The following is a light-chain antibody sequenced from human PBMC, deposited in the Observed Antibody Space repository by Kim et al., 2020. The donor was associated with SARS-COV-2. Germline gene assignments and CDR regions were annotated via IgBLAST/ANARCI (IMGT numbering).Light chain of an antibody. CDR2: GAY. CDR3: QQYGGSPMT. J-gene: IGKJ1*01. V-gene: IGKV3-20*01. Sequence: SRGGRATPSGGASQTVDNNYLAWYHQKPGQAPRLLIYGAYTRATGIRDRFSGSGSGTDFTLTISRLEHEDFAVYYCQQYGGSPMTFGQGTKVDIK. CDR1: QTVDNNY.